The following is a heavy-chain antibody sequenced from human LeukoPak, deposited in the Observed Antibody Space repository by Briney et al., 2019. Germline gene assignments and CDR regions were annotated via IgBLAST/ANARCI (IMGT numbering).Heavy chain of an antibody. CDR3: ARERVVPAAISGAFDI. CDR2: IKQDGSEK. D-gene: IGHD2-2*01. CDR1: GFTFSSYS. J-gene: IGHJ3*02. Sequence: PGGSLRLSCAASGFTFSSYSMNWVRQAPGKGLEWVANIKQDGSEKYYVDSVKGRFTISRDNAKNSLYLQMNSPRAEDTAVYYCARERVVPAAISGAFDIWGQGTMVTVSS. V-gene: IGHV3-7*01.